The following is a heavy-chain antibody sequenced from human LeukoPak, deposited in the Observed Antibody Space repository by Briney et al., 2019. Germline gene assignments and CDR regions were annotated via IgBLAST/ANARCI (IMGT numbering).Heavy chain of an antibody. CDR3: ARGRVAGPLDAFDI. CDR1: GGSISSSSYY. J-gene: IGHJ3*02. V-gene: IGHV4-39*01. D-gene: IGHD6-19*01. CDR2: IFYSGST. Sequence: SETLPLTCTVSGGSISSSSYYWGWIRQPPGKGLEWIGSIFYSGSTYYNPSLKSRVTISVDTSKNQFSLQLSSVTAADTAVYYCARGRVAGPLDAFDIWGQGTMVTVSS.